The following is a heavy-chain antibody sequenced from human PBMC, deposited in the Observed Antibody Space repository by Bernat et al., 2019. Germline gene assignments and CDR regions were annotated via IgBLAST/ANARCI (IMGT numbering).Heavy chain of an antibody. V-gene: IGHV3-66*01. J-gene: IGHJ4*02. CDR2: IYSGGST. CDR1: GFIVSSNY. Sequence: EVQLVESGGGLVQPGGSLRLSCAASGFIVSSNYMNWVRQAPGKGLQWVSVIYSGGSTSYADSVKGRFTISRDNSKNTLYLQMNSLRAEDTAVYYCARGRYSSGWQRFAYWGQGAPVTVSS. D-gene: IGHD6-19*01. CDR3: ARGRYSSGWQRFAY.